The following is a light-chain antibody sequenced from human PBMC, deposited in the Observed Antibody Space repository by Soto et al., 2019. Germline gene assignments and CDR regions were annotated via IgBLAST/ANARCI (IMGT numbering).Light chain of an antibody. CDR1: QSVSSY. J-gene: IGKJ5*01. V-gene: IGKV3-11*01. CDR3: QQRSNWLT. CDR2: DAS. Sequence: EIVLTQSPATLSLSPGERATLSCRASQSVSSYLAWYQQKPGQAPRLLIHDASNRATGIPARFSGSGSGTDFTLTISSLEPEDFAVYYCQQRSNWLTFGQGTRLKIK.